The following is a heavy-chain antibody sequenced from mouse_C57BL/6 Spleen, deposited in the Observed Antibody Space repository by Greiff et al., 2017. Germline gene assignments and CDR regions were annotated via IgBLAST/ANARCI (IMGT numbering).Heavy chain of an antibody. D-gene: IGHD2-5*01. CDR3: TSYYSNYDWYFDV. Sequence: QVQLQQSGAELVKPGASVKISCKASGYAFSSYWMNWVKQRPGKGLEWIGQIYPGDGDTNYNGKFKGKATLTADKSSSTAYMQLSSLTSEDSAVYYCTSYYSNYDWYFDVWGTGTTVTVSS. V-gene: IGHV1-80*01. J-gene: IGHJ1*03. CDR2: IYPGDGDT. CDR1: GYAFSSYW.